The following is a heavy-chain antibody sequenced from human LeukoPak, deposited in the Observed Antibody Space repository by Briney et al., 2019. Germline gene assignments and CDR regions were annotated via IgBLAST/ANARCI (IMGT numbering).Heavy chain of an antibody. V-gene: IGHV4-59*08. Sequence: SETLSLTCTVSGGSLSSYYWSWIRQPPGKGLEWIGYIYYSGSTNYNPSLKSRVTISVDTSKNQFSLKLSSVTAADTAVYYCARHLGYCSSTSCYASYYYGMDVWGQGTTVTVSS. CDR1: GGSLSSYY. D-gene: IGHD2-2*01. CDR3: ARHLGYCSSTSCYASYYYGMDV. CDR2: IYYSGST. J-gene: IGHJ6*02.